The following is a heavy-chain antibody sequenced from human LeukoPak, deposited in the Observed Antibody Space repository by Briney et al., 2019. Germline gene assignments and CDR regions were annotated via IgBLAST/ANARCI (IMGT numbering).Heavy chain of an antibody. V-gene: IGHV1-69*13. CDR1: GDTFSNYA. CDR2: IIPIFGTA. D-gene: IGHD1-26*01. J-gene: IGHJ4*02. CDR3: ARERRGGSYFTEKRLDH. Sequence: GASVTVSCKASGDTFSNYAISWVRQAPGQGLEWMGAIIPIFGTANYAQKFQGRVTITADESTGTAYMELSSLRSEDTAVYYCARERRGGSYFTEKRLDHWGQGTLVAVSS.